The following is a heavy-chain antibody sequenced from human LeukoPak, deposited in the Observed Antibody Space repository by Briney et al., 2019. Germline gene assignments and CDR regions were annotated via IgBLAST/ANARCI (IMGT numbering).Heavy chain of an antibody. D-gene: IGHD1-26*01. CDR1: GYTFSHYG. J-gene: IGHJ4*02. CDR3: ARRVGSGTYLYFFDF. V-gene: IGHV1-18*01. Sequence: ASVKVSCKTSGYTFSHYGISWVRQAPGQGLEWMGWISPYNGNTSFAQSLRDRVTMTTDTSTGTAYMELTGLRSDDTAVYYCARRVGSGTYLYFFDFWGQGTLVTVSS. CDR2: ISPYNGNT.